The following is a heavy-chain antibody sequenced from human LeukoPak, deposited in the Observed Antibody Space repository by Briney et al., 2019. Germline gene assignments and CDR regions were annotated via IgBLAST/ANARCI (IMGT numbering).Heavy chain of an antibody. Sequence: GGSLRLSCAASGFTFSSYGMSWVRQAPGKGLEWVSAISGSGGSTYYADSVKGRFTISRDNSKNTLYLQMNSLRAEDTAVYYCAKALNYGDYGSYYYYYMDVWGKGTTVTISS. CDR2: ISGSGGST. D-gene: IGHD4-17*01. CDR3: AKALNYGDYGSYYYYYMDV. CDR1: GFTFSSYG. V-gene: IGHV3-23*01. J-gene: IGHJ6*03.